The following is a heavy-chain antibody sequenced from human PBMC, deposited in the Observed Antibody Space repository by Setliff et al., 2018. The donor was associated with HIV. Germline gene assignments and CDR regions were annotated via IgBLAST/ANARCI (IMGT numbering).Heavy chain of an antibody. CDR1: GGSLISDIYY. D-gene: IGHD4-17*01. V-gene: IGHV4-39*07. Sequence: SETLSLTCTVSGGSLISDIYYWGWIRQPPGKGLEWIGEVNQSGSTNYNSSLKSRVTLSMDLSKNQFSLKLTSLTAADTAVYYCVVRVYGPIEYWGQGALVTVSS. CDR2: VNQSGST. J-gene: IGHJ4*02. CDR3: VVRVYGPIEY.